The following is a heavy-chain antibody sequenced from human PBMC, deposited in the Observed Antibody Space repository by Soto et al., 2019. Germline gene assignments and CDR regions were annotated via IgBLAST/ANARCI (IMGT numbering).Heavy chain of an antibody. J-gene: IGHJ4*02. V-gene: IGHV4-4*02. CDR2: IYHSGST. CDR3: ARLYGVHNTIPFWLGYFDY. Sequence: SETLSLTCAVSGGSISSSNWWSWVRQPSGKGLEWIGEIYHSGSTNYNPSLKSRVTISVDKSKNQFSLKLSSVTAADTAVYYCARLYGVHNTIPFWLGYFDYWGQGTLVTVSS. CDR1: GGSISSSNW. D-gene: IGHD4-17*01.